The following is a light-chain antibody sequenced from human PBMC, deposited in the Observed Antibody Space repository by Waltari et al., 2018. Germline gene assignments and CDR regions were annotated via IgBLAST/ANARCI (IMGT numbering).Light chain of an antibody. CDR2: QDT. V-gene: IGLV3-1*01. J-gene: IGLJ2*01. CDR3: QIWDTTTMV. Sequence: ELTQPPFVSVSPGKTVNINCFGGTVGEKYFSWYQQIPGQSPVLVMYQDTKRPSGIPERFSGSNSGNTATLTISGTQALDEADYYCQIWDTTTMVFGGGTKLTVL. CDR1: TVGEKY.